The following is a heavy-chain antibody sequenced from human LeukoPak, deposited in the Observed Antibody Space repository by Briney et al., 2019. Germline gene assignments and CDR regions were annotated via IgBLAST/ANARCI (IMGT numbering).Heavy chain of an antibody. J-gene: IGHJ4*02. D-gene: IGHD2-2*01. Sequence: SETLSLTCTVSGGSINSYYWSWIRQPPGKGLEWIGSIYYSGSTKYNPSLKSRVTISVDTSKNQFSLKLSSVTAADTAVYYCARVRCISTSRPIDYWGQGTLVTVSS. CDR1: GGSINSYY. V-gene: IGHV4-59*01. CDR2: IYYSGST. CDR3: ARVRCISTSRPIDY.